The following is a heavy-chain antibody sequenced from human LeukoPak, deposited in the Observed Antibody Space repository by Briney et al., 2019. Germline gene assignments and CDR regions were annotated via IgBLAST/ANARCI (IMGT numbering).Heavy chain of an antibody. V-gene: IGHV4-4*07. CDR3: ARKNDFDI. D-gene: IGHD2/OR15-2a*01. CDR1: GGSMSDYY. CDR2: IHTSGTT. Sequence: PSETLSLTCTVSGGSMSDYYWSFIRQSAGTGLEWLGRIHTSGTTYYNPSLKSRVTISVDMSKSQFSLRLTSVTAADTAVYYCARKNDFDIWGQGTLVTVSS. J-gene: IGHJ3*02.